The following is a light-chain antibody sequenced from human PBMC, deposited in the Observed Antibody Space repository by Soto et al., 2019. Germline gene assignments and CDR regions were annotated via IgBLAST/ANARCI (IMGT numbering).Light chain of an antibody. CDR1: SSDVGGYNY. Sequence: QSALTQPRSVSGSPGQSVTITCTGTSSDVGGYNYVSWYQRHPGKAPKLIISGVTKRPSGVPDRFSGSKSGNTASLTISGFQAEDEADYDCCSYAGSDILIFGGGTKLTVL. CDR2: GVT. CDR3: CSYAGSDILI. J-gene: IGLJ2*01. V-gene: IGLV2-11*01.